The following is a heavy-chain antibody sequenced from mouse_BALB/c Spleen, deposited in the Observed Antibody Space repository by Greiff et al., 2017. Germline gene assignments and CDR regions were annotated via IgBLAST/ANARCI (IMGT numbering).Heavy chain of an antibody. CDR3: ARVYPYYAMDY. CDR2: ISDGGSYT. D-gene: IGHD2-3*01. Sequence: EVQLVESGGGLVKPGGSLKLSCAASGFTFSDYYMYWVRQTPEKRLEWVATISDGGSYTYYPDSVKGRFTISRDNAKNNLYLQMSSLKSEDTAMYYCARVYPYYAMDYWGQGTSVTVSS. CDR1: GFTFSDYY. J-gene: IGHJ4*01. V-gene: IGHV5-4*02.